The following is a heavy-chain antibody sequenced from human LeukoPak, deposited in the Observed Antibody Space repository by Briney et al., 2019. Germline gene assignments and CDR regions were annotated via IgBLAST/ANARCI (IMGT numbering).Heavy chain of an antibody. CDR3: ARDHHYYYYMDV. Sequence: SETLSLTCTVSGGSISSSSYYWGWIRQPPGKGLEWIGYIYYSGSTNYNPSLKSRVTISVDTSKNQFSLKLSSVTAADTAVYYCARDHHYYYYMDVWGKGTTVTVSS. J-gene: IGHJ6*03. V-gene: IGHV4-61*01. CDR2: IYYSGST. CDR1: GGSISSSSYY.